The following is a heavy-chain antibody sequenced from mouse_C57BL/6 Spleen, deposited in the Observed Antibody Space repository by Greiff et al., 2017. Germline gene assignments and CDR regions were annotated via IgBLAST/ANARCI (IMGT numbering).Heavy chain of an antibody. Sequence: QVQLQQPGAELVQPGASVKLSCKASCYTFASSWMQWVKQRPGQGLEWIGEIDPSDSYTNYNQKFKGKAPLTVDTSSSTAYMQLSSLTSEDSAVYYCARKVICYGSSYSYWYFAVWGTATPVTVSS. CDR2: IDPSDSYT. D-gene: IGHD1-1*01. CDR3: ARKVICYGSSYSYWYFAV. CDR1: CYTFASSW. V-gene: IGHV1-50*01. J-gene: IGHJ1*03.